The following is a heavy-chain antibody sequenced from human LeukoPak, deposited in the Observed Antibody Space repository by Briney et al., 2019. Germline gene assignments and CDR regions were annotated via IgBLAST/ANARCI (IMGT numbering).Heavy chain of an antibody. J-gene: IGHJ4*02. CDR1: GYTFTTYA. V-gene: IGHV1-69*05. CDR2: IIPIFGTA. D-gene: IGHD5-18*01. CDR3: AKSGGYSYGFGADYFDY. Sequence: SVKVSCKASGYTFTTYAISWVRQAPGQGLEWMGRIIPIFGTANYAQKFQGRVTITTDESTSTAYMELSSLRSEDTAVYYCAKSGGYSYGFGADYFDYWGQGTLVTGSS.